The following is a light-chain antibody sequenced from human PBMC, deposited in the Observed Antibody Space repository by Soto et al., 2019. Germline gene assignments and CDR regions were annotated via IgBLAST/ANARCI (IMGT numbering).Light chain of an antibody. CDR1: QGISSY. V-gene: IGKV1-9*01. Sequence: DIQLTQSPSFLSASVGDRVTITCRASQGISSYLAWYQQKPGKAPKLLIYAASTLQSGVPLRFSGSGSGTSFTLTISSLQPEDFATYYCQHYNSYSEAFGQGTKVELK. J-gene: IGKJ1*01. CDR3: QHYNSYSEA. CDR2: AAS.